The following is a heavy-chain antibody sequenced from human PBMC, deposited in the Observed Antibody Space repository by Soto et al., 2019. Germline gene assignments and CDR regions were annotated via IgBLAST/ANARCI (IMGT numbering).Heavy chain of an antibody. CDR2: IYYRGST. D-gene: IGHD5-12*01. CDR1: GGSIRSFY. V-gene: IGHV4-59*01. J-gene: IGHJ4*02. Sequence: SETLSLTCSVSGGSIRSFYWNWIRQPPGKGLEWLGSIYYRGSTNYNPSLNSRVTLSLDTSKNQFSLKLSSVTAADTAVYFCATDRGSGYDPYFDYWGQGALVTVSS. CDR3: ATDRGSGYDPYFDY.